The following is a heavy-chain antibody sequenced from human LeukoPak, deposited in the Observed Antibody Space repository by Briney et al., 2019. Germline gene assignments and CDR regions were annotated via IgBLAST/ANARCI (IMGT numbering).Heavy chain of an antibody. CDR1: GFTFSSYA. D-gene: IGHD3-3*01. V-gene: IGHV3-23*01. CDR3: AKGPGKVFGVVTHFDY. CDR2: ISGSGGST. Sequence: GGSLRLSCAASGFTFSSYAMSWVRQAPGKVLEWVSAISGSGGSTYYADSVKGRFTISRDNSKNTLYLQMNSLRAEDTAVYYCAKGPGKVFGVVTHFDYWGQGTLVTVSS. J-gene: IGHJ4*02.